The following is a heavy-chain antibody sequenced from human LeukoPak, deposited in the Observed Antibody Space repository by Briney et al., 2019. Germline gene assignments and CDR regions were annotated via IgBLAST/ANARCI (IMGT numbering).Heavy chain of an antibody. D-gene: IGHD3-22*01. CDR2: IYYSGGT. CDR3: AREYNYYDSSGWDAFEI. V-gene: IGHV4-59*01. Sequence: SETLSLTCTVSGGSISTYYWNWIRQPPGKGLEWIGYIYYSGGTNYNPSLTGRVTISVDTSKNQFSLKLSSVTAADTAVYYCAREYNYYDSSGWDAFEIWGQGTMVTVSS. J-gene: IGHJ3*02. CDR1: GGSISTYY.